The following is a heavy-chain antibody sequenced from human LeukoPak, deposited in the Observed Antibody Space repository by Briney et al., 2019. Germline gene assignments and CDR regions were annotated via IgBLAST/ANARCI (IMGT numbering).Heavy chain of an antibody. CDR3: ATLRITIFGVALIFDY. J-gene: IGHJ4*02. V-gene: IGHV1-18*01. CDR1: XYTFXSXG. CDR2: ISAYNGNT. D-gene: IGHD3-3*01. Sequence: XASXYTFXSXGISWVRQAPGQGLEWMGWISAYNGNTNYAQKLQGRVTMTTDTSTSTDYMELRSLRSDDTAVYYCATLRITIFGVALIFDYWGQGTLVTVSS.